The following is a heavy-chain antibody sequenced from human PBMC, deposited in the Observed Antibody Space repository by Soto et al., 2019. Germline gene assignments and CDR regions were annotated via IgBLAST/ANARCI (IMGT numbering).Heavy chain of an antibody. CDR1: GDSLNSYY. CDR2: IYYSGDT. Sequence: QVQLQESGPGLVKPSETLSLTCSVSGDSLNSYYWSWIRQSPGKGLEWLGYIYYSGDTKYNPSLQSRISISVDTTENQFSLRLSSVTAADTAVYFCARDRTKLWKNDAFDIWGQGTMVTVSS. V-gene: IGHV4-59*01. D-gene: IGHD1-1*01. J-gene: IGHJ3*02. CDR3: ARDRTKLWKNDAFDI.